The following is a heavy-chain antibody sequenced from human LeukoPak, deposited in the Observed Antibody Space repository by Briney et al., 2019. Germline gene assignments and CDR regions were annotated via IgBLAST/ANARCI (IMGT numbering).Heavy chain of an antibody. Sequence: ESMRISCKGSGYSFTSYWISWVRQMPGKGLEWMGRIDPSDSYTNYSPSFQGHVTISADKSISTAYLQWSSLKASDTAMYYCAGAGIAVAGNAEYFQHWGQGTLVTVSS. D-gene: IGHD6-19*01. V-gene: IGHV5-10-1*01. CDR1: GYSFTSYW. CDR3: AGAGIAVAGNAEYFQH. J-gene: IGHJ1*01. CDR2: IDPSDSYT.